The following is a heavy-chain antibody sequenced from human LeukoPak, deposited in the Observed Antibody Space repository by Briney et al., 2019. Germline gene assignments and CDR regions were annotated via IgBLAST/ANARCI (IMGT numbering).Heavy chain of an antibody. CDR3: ASGGGVVDAIDI. Sequence: SEALSLTCTVSDGSIYTYYWSWMRQPPRKGVEWIAYIYFSGGTNYKPTLKSRVTISVDTSRNQFSLKLNSVTAADTAVYYCASGGGVVDAIDIWGQGTMVTVSS. CDR1: DGSIYTYY. J-gene: IGHJ3*02. V-gene: IGHV4-59*08. CDR2: IYFSGGT. D-gene: IGHD3-16*01.